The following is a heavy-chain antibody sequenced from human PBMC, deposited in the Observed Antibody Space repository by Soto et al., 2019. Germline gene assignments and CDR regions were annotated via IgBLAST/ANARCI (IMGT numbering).Heavy chain of an antibody. CDR2: ISAYNGNT. CDR3: ARDFEPYCSGGSCYSELVARRVWFDP. D-gene: IGHD2-15*01. CDR1: GYTFTSYG. Sequence: ASVKVSCKASGYTFTSYGISWVRQAPGQGLEWMGWISAYNGNTNYAQKLQGRVTMTTDTSTSTGYMELRSLRSDDTAVDYCARDFEPYCSGGSCYSELVARRVWFDPWGQGTLVTVSS. V-gene: IGHV1-18*01. J-gene: IGHJ5*02.